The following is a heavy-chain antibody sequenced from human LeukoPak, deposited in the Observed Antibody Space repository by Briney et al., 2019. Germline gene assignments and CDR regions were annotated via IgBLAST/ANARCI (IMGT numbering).Heavy chain of an antibody. Sequence: GGSLRLSCAASGFTFSSYSMNWVRQAPGKGLEWVSSISSSSSYIYYADSVKGRFTISRDNAKNSLYLRMNSLRAEDTAVYYCARDFYDAYYYGMDVWGQGTTVTVSS. V-gene: IGHV3-21*01. CDR3: ARDFYDAYYYGMDV. J-gene: IGHJ6*02. D-gene: IGHD3-3*01. CDR1: GFTFSSYS. CDR2: ISSSSSYI.